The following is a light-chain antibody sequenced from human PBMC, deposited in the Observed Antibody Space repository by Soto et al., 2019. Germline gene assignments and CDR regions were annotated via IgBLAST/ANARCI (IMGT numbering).Light chain of an antibody. CDR1: QGISSY. CDR2: VAS. Sequence: DIQLTQSPSFLSASVGDRVTITCRASQGISSYLAWYQQIPGKAPKLLIYVASTLQSGVPSRLSGSGSWTEFTLTFSILQPEDFATDCCQQVIGYRPAFGPGTKVDIK. CDR3: QQVIGYRPA. V-gene: IGKV1-9*01. J-gene: IGKJ3*01.